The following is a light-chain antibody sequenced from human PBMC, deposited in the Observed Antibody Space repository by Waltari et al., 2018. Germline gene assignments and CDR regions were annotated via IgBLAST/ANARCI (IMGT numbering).Light chain of an antibody. Sequence: QSALTQPHSVSASPGQSVTIPCHGSINDVGVEDYVSWYQQLPGKAPKLILYDVVKRPSGVPSRFSGSKYGTTASLTISGLQTDDEATYYCCSYAGAYTFVFGGGTKLTVL. V-gene: IGLV2-11*01. CDR2: DVV. CDR1: INDVGVEDY. CDR3: CSYAGAYTFV. J-gene: IGLJ3*02.